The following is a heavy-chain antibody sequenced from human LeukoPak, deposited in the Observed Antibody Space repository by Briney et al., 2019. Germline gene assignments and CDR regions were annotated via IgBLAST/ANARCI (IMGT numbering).Heavy chain of an antibody. Sequence: ASVKVSCKVSGYTLTELSMHWVRQAPGKGLEWMGGFDPEDGETIYAQKFQGRVTMTEDTSTDTAYMELSSLRSDDTAVYYCARDYYDSRHNWFDPWGQGTLVTVSS. CDR2: FDPEDGET. V-gene: IGHV1-24*01. CDR3: ARDYYDSRHNWFDP. J-gene: IGHJ5*02. CDR1: GYTLTELS. D-gene: IGHD3-22*01.